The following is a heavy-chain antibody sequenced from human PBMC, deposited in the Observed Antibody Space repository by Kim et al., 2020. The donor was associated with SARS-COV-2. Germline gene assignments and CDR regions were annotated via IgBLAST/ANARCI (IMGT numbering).Heavy chain of an antibody. V-gene: IGHV4-34*01. CDR2: INHSGRT. CDR1: GGSFSGYY. D-gene: IGHD3-10*01. J-gene: IGHJ4*02. CDR3: ARGLYNASGWGRNYCDL. Sequence: SETLSLTCAVYGGSFSGYYWSWIRQPPGKGMEWIGEINHSGRTNYNPSLTSQVTISVDTSKNQFSLKLTSVTAAATAVYYCARGLYNASGWGRNYCDLWGQGTLVTVSS.